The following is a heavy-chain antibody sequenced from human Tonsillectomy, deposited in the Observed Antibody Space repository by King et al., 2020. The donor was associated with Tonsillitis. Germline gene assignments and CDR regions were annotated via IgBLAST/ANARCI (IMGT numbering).Heavy chain of an antibody. CDR1: GFTFSSYE. CDR2: ISSSGSTI. J-gene: IGHJ3*02. Sequence: QLVQSGGGLVQPGGSLRLSCAASGFTFSSYEMNWVRQAPGKGLEWVSYISSSGSTIYYADSVKGRFSISRDNANNSLYLQMNSLKAEDMAVYYCARDNLRAVDCGSTSCYEGAFDIWGQGTMVTVSS. CDR3: ARDNLRAVDCGSTSCYEGAFDI. D-gene: IGHD2-2*01. V-gene: IGHV3-48*03.